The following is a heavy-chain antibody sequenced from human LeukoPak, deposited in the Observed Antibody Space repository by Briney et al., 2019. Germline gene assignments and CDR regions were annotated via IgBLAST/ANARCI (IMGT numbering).Heavy chain of an antibody. Sequence: GGSLRLSCAASGFTFSGYSMNWVRQAPGKGLEWVSSISSSSSYIYYADSVRGRFTISRDNAKNSLYLQMNSLRAEDTAVYYCARYSSGWSDYWGQGTLVTVSS. D-gene: IGHD6-19*01. CDR3: ARYSSGWSDY. J-gene: IGHJ4*02. V-gene: IGHV3-21*01. CDR2: ISSSSSYI. CDR1: GFTFSGYS.